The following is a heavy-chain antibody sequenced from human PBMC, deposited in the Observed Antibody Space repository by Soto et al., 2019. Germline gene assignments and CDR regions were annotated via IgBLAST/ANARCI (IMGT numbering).Heavy chain of an antibody. CDR1: GFTVSNNY. CDR3: APQRGGGGY. J-gene: IGHJ4*02. CDR2: IYSGGYT. V-gene: IGHV3-53*01. D-gene: IGHD6-25*01. Sequence: VQLVESGGGLIQPGGSLRLSCAVSGFTVSNNYMSWVRQAPGKGLEGVSVIYSGGYTAYGDSVKGRFTISRDNSKKPHYLQINGRAADDAAVYSGAPQRGGGGYWGQGTLVTVSS.